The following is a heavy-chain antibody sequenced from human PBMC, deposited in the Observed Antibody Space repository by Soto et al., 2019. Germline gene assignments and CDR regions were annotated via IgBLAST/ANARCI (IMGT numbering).Heavy chain of an antibody. CDR2: INSDGSIT. Sequence: EVQLVESGGGLILPGGSLRLSCAASGFTFNTHWMHWVRQAPGKGLVWVSRINSDGSITDYADSVKGRFSISRDNPKHTLYLQMNSLSPEDTAGYYCASAMTSVGAAAKGDFWGQGTLVTVSS. J-gene: IGHJ4*02. CDR1: GFTFNTHW. CDR3: ASAMTSVGAAAKGDF. D-gene: IGHD1-26*01. V-gene: IGHV3-74*01.